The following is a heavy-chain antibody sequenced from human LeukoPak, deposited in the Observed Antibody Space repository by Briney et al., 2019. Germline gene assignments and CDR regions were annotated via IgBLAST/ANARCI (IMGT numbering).Heavy chain of an antibody. CDR1: GGSISNYY. CDR2: IYYTGST. D-gene: IGHD1-1*01. CDR3: ARGHYNWNDGGYFDY. J-gene: IGHJ4*02. Sequence: SETLSLTCTISGGSISNYYWNWIRQPLGKGLEWIAYIYYTGSTNYNPSLKSRVTMSVDTSKNQFSLKLSSVTAADTAVYYCARGHYNWNDGGYFDYWGQGTLVTVSS. V-gene: IGHV4-59*08.